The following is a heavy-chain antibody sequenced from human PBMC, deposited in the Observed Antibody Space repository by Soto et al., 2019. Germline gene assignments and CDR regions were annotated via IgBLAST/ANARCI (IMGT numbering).Heavy chain of an antibody. V-gene: IGHV3-23*01. CDR2: ITGSGGRT. J-gene: IGHJ5*02. Sequence: EVQLLESGGGLVQPGGSLRLSCAASGFTFSSYAMSWVRQAPGKGLEWVSGITGSGGRTHYADSVKGRFTISRDNSENTLSLQLNSLRAEDTAVYYCAKEGGGSQTYVLKNWFDPWGQGTLVTVSS. CDR3: AKEGGGSQTYVLKNWFDP. CDR1: GFTFSSYA. D-gene: IGHD2-15*01.